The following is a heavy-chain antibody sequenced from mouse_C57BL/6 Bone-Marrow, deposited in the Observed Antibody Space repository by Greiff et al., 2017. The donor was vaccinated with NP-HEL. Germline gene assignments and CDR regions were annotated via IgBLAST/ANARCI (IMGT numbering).Heavy chain of an antibody. CDR2: LYPGDGDT. CDR3: ARDGGIYYGSSYRYFDV. J-gene: IGHJ1*03. D-gene: IGHD1-1*01. Sequence: QVQLKASGAELVKPGASVKISCKASGYSFSSYWMNWVKQRPGTGLEWIGQLYPGDGDTNYNGKFKGKATLTAEQSSSTAYMQLSSLTSEDSAVYFCARDGGIYYGSSYRYFDVWGTGTTVTVSS. CDR1: GYSFSSYW. V-gene: IGHV1-80*01.